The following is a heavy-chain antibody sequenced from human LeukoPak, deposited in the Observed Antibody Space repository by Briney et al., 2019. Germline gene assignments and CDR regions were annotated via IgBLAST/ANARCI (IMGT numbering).Heavy chain of an antibody. CDR2: INHSGST. J-gene: IGHJ4*02. Sequence: SETLSLTCAVYGGSFSGYYWSWIRQPPGKGLEWIGEINHSGSTNYNPSLKSRVTISVDTSKNQFSLKLSSVTAADRAVYYCASQICSGSYCWTFFDYWGQGTLVTVSS. D-gene: IGHD3-10*02. CDR1: GGSFSGYY. CDR3: ASQICSGSYCWTFFDY. V-gene: IGHV4-34*01.